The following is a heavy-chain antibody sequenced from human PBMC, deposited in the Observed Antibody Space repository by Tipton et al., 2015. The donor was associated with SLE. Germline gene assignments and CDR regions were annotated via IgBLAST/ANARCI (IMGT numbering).Heavy chain of an antibody. Sequence: SLRLSCAASGFTFSSYWIHWVSQAPGKGLVWVSRINSDGSSTTYADSVKGRFTISRDNTKNTLYLQMNSLRAEDTAVYYCARDSGYENYWGQGTLVTVSS. D-gene: IGHD5-12*01. J-gene: IGHJ4*02. CDR1: GFTFSSYW. CDR3: ARDSGYENY. V-gene: IGHV3-74*01. CDR2: INSDGSST.